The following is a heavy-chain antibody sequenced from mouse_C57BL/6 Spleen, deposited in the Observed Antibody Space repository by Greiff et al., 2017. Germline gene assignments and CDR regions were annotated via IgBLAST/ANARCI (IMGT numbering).Heavy chain of an antibody. CDR2: ISPGDGDP. CDR3: ARGDYCPVAY. D-gene: IGHD1-1*01. CDR1: GYAFSSSW. Sequence: QVQLKQSGPELVKPGASVKISCKASGYAFSSSWMNWVKQRPGKGLAWIGRISPGDGDPNSNGKFKGKAPLTADKSSSTAFLQLSSLTSEDSAVYFCARGDYCPVAYWGQGTLVTVSA. V-gene: IGHV1-82*01. J-gene: IGHJ3*01.